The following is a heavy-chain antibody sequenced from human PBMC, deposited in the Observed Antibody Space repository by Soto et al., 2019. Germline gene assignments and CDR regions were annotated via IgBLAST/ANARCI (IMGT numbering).Heavy chain of an antibody. CDR3: ARDKVWGDMGYSYAMHV. D-gene: IGHD3-10*01. CDR1: GYTFTSYA. J-gene: IGHJ6*02. Sequence: DSVKVYCKASGYTFTSYAMHWVRQAPGQRLEWMGWINAGNGNTKYSQKFQGRVTITRDTSASTAYMELSSLRSEDTAVYYCARDKVWGDMGYSYAMHVWGQGTTVTV. V-gene: IGHV1-3*01. CDR2: INAGNGNT.